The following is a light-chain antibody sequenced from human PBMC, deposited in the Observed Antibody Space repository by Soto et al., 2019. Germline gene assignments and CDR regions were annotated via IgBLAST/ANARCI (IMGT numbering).Light chain of an antibody. CDR3: QQRSTFT. Sequence: DIVLPPSPATLSLSPGERATLSCRASPSVSGYLAWYQQKPGQAPRLLIYDASNRATGIPARFSGSGSGTDFTLTISSLEPEDFAVYYCQQRSTFTFGQGTRLEIK. J-gene: IGKJ5*01. V-gene: IGKV3-11*01. CDR1: PSVSGY. CDR2: DAS.